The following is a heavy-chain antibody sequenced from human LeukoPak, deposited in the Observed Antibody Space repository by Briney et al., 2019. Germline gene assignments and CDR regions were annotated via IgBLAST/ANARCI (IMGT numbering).Heavy chain of an antibody. CDR1: GYSFTSYW. Sequence: GESLQISCKGSGYSFTSYWIGWVRQMPGKGLGWMGIIYPGDSDTRYSPSFQGQVTISADKSISTAYLQWSSLKASDTAMYYCARLPDYYDSSGSYCFDYWGQGTLVTVSS. V-gene: IGHV5-51*01. CDR3: ARLPDYYDSSGSYCFDY. D-gene: IGHD3-22*01. J-gene: IGHJ4*02. CDR2: IYPGDSDT.